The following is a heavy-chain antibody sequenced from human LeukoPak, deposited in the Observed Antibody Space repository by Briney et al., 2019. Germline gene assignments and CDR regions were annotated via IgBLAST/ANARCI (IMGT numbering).Heavy chain of an antibody. CDR2: INHGGST. CDR1: GGSFSGYY. CDR3: ARVSSQKHSY. J-gene: IGHJ4*02. Sequence: PSETPSLTCAVYGGSFSGYYWSWIRQPPGKGLEWIGEINHGGSTNYNPSLKSRVTISVDTSKNQFSLKLSSVTAADTAVYYCARVSSQKHSYWGQGTLVTVSS. D-gene: IGHD4-11*01. V-gene: IGHV4-34*01.